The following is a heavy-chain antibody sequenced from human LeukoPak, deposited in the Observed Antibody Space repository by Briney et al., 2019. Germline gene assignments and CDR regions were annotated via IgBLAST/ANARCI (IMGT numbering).Heavy chain of an antibody. Sequence: GGSLRLSCAASGFTFSDYYMSWIRQVPGKGLEWVSSISGSDTTKYYADSVKGRFTISRDNAKNSLYLQMDSLRVEDTAVYYCANHFACGSTSCPPFDSWGQGTPVTVSS. V-gene: IGHV3-11*04. D-gene: IGHD2-2*01. J-gene: IGHJ4*02. CDR1: GFTFSDYY. CDR3: ANHFACGSTSCPPFDS. CDR2: ISGSDTTK.